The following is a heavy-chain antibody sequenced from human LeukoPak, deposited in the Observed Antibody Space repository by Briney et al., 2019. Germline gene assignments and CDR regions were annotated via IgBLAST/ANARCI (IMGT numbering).Heavy chain of an antibody. Sequence: SETLSLTCTVSGGSINSGGFYWSWILQHPGKGLEWIGYIYYSGSTFYNPSLKSRVAISLDKSKNQFSLNLRSVTAADTAVYYCARGGSFLGNYVYWGQGTLVTVSS. CDR1: GGSINSGGFY. J-gene: IGHJ4*02. CDR2: IYYSGST. D-gene: IGHD3-16*01. V-gene: IGHV4-31*03. CDR3: ARGGSFLGNYVY.